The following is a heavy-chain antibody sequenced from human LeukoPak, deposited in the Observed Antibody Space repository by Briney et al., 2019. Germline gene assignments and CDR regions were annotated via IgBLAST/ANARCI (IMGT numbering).Heavy chain of an antibody. J-gene: IGHJ4*02. CDR3: AAYSDYDSRAYFDY. D-gene: IGHD5-12*01. Sequence: SVKVSCKASGGTFSNYAISWVRQAPGQGLEWMGGIIPIFGTTNYAQKFQDRVTITADKSTSTAYMELSFLRSEDTAVYYCAAYSDYDSRAYFDYWGQGTLVTVSS. V-gene: IGHV1-69*06. CDR1: GGTFSNYA. CDR2: IIPIFGTT.